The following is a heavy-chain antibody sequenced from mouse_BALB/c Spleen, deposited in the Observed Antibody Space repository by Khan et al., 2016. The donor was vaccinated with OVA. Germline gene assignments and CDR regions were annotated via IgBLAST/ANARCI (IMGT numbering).Heavy chain of an antibody. Sequence: EVQLQESGPGLVRPSPSLSLTCTVPGYSITSAYAWNWIRQFPGNKLEWMGYLSYSGRTGYNPSLKSRISITRDTSTTQFFLQLTSVTTEDTASYYCATFVTITTLVATDFDYWGQGTTLTVSS. CDR2: LSYSGRT. CDR1: GYSITSAYA. CDR3: ATFVTITTLVATDFDY. V-gene: IGHV3-2*02. J-gene: IGHJ2*01. D-gene: IGHD1-1*01.